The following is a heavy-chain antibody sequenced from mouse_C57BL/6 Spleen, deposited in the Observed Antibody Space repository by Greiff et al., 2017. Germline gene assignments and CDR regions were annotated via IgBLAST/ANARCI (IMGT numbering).Heavy chain of an antibody. CDR3: AVIPSFYCYGSSYVAY. CDR2: IHPSDSDT. CDR1: GYTFTSYW. Sequence: QVQLQQPGAELVKPGASVKVSCKASGYTFTSYWMHWVKQRPGQGLEWIGRIHPSDSDTNYNQKFKGKATLTVDKSSSTAYMQLNSLTSEDSAVYYCAVIPSFYCYGSSYVAYWGQGTLVTVSA. J-gene: IGHJ3*01. D-gene: IGHD1-1*01. V-gene: IGHV1-74*01.